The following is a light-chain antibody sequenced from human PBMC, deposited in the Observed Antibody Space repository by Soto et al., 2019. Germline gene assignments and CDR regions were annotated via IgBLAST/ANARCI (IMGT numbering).Light chain of an antibody. J-gene: IGKJ5*01. CDR1: QPVNNN. CDR3: QQYEKWPPSIT. V-gene: IGKV3-15*01. CDR2: GFS. Sequence: IEMTQSPATLSASPGDRATLSCRASQPVNNNLAWYQQKPGQAPGLLIYGFSTRATGISDRFSGGGSVTEFNLTISSLQSEDFALYYCQQYEKWPPSITFGQGTRL.